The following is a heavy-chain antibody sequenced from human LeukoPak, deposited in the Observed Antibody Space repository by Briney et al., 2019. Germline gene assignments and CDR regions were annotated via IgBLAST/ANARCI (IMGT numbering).Heavy chain of an antibody. Sequence: GRSLRLSCAASGFTFSSYAMHWVRQAPGKGLEWVAVISYDGSNKYYADSVKGRFTISRDNSKNTLYLQMNSLRAEDTAVYYCARARGVGGIDYWGQGTLVTVSS. D-gene: IGHD3-10*01. CDR1: GFTFSSYA. CDR3: ARARGVGGIDY. V-gene: IGHV3-30-3*01. J-gene: IGHJ4*02. CDR2: ISYDGSNK.